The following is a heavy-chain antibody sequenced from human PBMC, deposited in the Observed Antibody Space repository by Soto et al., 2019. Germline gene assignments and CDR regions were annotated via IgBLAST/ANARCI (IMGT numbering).Heavy chain of an antibody. V-gene: IGHV3-30*18. D-gene: IGHD2-2*01. Sequence: QVQLVESGGGGSRLGRSLRPSCPPSGFTFSANGMHWVRQAPGKGLEWGAFISYDGSNKYYANSVKGRFTISRDNSKNTLYLQMNSLRAEDTAVYYCANAALGYCSSTSCYVLDPWGQGTLFTVSS. J-gene: IGHJ5*02. CDR1: GFTFSANG. CDR3: ANAALGYCSSTSCYVLDP. CDR2: ISYDGSNK.